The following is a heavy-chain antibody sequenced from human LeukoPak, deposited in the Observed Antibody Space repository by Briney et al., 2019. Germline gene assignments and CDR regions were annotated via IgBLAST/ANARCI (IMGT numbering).Heavy chain of an antibody. CDR1: GGSISSYY. D-gene: IGHD3-3*01. Sequence: RSSETLSLTCTVSGGSISSYYWSWIRQPPGKGLEWIGYIYYSGSTNYNPSLKSRVTISVGTSKNQFSLKLSSVTAADTAVYYCAREGDSWSGYLGAFDIWGQGTMVTVSS. V-gene: IGHV4-59*01. J-gene: IGHJ3*02. CDR2: IYYSGST. CDR3: AREGDSWSGYLGAFDI.